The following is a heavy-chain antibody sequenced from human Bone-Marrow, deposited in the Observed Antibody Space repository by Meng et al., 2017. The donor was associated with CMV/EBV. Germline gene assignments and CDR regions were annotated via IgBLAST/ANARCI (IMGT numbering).Heavy chain of an antibody. J-gene: IGHJ6*02. CDR2: IRYDGGNQ. V-gene: IGHV3-30*02. CDR3: AKLRESGSSAPSRYYGMDV. D-gene: IGHD2-15*01. CDR1: GFTFSNYG. Sequence: GGSLRLSCAASGFTFSNYGIHWVRQAPGKGLEWVTFIRYDGGNQYYADSLKGRFTISRDNSKNTVCLRMTSLRVEDTAMYYCAKLRESGSSAPSRYYGMDVWGQGNTVTVSS.